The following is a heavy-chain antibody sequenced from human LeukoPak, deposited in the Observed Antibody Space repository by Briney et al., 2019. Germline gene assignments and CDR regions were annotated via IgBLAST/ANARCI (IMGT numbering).Heavy chain of an antibody. J-gene: IGHJ4*02. CDR2: IYYSGST. V-gene: IGHV4-39*05. CDR3: VRDSGSYVDY. CDR1: GGSISSSSYY. Sequence: SETPSLTCTVSGGSISSSSYYWGWIRQPPGKGLEWIGSIYYSGSTYYNPSLKSRVTISVDTSKNQFSLKLSSVTAADTAVYYCVRDSGSYVDYWGQGTLVTVSS. D-gene: IGHD3-10*01.